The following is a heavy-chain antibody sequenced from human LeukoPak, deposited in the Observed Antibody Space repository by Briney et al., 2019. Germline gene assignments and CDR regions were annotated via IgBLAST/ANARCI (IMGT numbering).Heavy chain of an antibody. D-gene: IGHD1-1*01. CDR3: ARAITTGTFGY. V-gene: IGHV4-39*07. CDR1: GGSISSSSHY. J-gene: IGHJ4*02. Sequence: NPSETLSLTCTVSGGSISSSSHYWGWIRQPPGKGLEWIGTIYYSGDTYYNPPLKSRVTISVDTSKNQFSLKLTSVTAADTAVYYCARAITTGTFGYWGQGTLVTVSS. CDR2: IYYSGDT.